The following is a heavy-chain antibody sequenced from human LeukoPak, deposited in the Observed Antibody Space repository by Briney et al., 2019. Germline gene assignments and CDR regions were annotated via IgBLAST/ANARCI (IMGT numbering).Heavy chain of an antibody. Sequence: PSETLSLTCTVSGGSISRYYWSWIRQPPGEGLEWIGYIYYSGSTNYNPSLKSRVTISVDTSKNQFSLKLSSVTAADTAVYYCAREGSSTSRDAFDIWGQGTMVTVSS. V-gene: IGHV4-59*01. J-gene: IGHJ3*02. CDR2: IYYSGST. CDR1: GGSISRYY. CDR3: AREGSSTSRDAFDI.